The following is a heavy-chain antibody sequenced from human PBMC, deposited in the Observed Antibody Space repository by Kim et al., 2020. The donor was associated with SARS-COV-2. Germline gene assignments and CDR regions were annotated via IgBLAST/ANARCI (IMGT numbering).Heavy chain of an antibody. CDR3: SRDWVGGATPNDY. Sequence: SVKVSCKASGGTFSSYAISWVRQAPGQGLEWMGGIIPIFGTANYAQKFQGRVTITADESTSTAYMELSSLRSEDTAVYYCSRDWVGGATPNDYWGQGTLVTVSS. CDR2: IIPIFGTA. V-gene: IGHV1-69*13. D-gene: IGHD1-26*01. CDR1: GGTFSSYA. J-gene: IGHJ4*02.